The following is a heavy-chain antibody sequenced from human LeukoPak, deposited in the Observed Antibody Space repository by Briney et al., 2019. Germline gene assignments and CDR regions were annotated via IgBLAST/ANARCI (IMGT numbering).Heavy chain of an antibody. CDR3: ARDGDIQVGATKHYGMDV. V-gene: IGHV1-46*01. CDR2: INPSGGST. D-gene: IGHD1-26*01. J-gene: IGHJ6*02. CDR1: GYTFTRYY. Sequence: ASVKVSCKASGYTFTRYYMHWVRRAPGQGLEWMGIINPSGGSTSFAQNFQGRVTMTRDTSTSIVYMELSSLRSEDTAVYCCARDGDIQVGATKHYGMDVWGQGTTVTVSS.